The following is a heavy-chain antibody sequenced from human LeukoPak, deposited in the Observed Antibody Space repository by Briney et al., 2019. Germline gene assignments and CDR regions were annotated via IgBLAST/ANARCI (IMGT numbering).Heavy chain of an antibody. J-gene: IGHJ4*02. CDR2: IRYDGSNK. Sequence: PGGSLRLSCAASGFTFSSYGMHWVRQAPGKGLEWVAFIRYDGSNKYYADSVKGRFTISRDNSKNTLYLQMNSLRAEDTAVYYCAAAGPYCSSTSCYRDYWGQGTLVTVSS. CDR3: AAAGPYCSSTSCYRDY. D-gene: IGHD2-2*01. CDR1: GFTFSSYG. V-gene: IGHV3-30*02.